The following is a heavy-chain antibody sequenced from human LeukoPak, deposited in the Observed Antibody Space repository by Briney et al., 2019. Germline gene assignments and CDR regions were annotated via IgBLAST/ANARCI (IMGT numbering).Heavy chain of an antibody. CDR1: GFTFNIYS. V-gene: IGHV3-23*01. D-gene: IGHD3-22*01. J-gene: IGHJ5*01. Sequence: GGSLRLSCVASGFTFNIYSMSWVRQAPGKGLEWVSSITSSGDATFYADSVKDHLTISRDNSRSTLYLQMSRLRVEDTAVYYCAKDRPNYHESNGHYYRLNGDSWGQGTLVTVSS. CDR3: AKDRPNYHESNGHYYRLNGDS. CDR2: ITSSGDAT.